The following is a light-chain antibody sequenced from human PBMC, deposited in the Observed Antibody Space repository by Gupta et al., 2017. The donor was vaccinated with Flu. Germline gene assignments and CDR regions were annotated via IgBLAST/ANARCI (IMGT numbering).Light chain of an antibody. V-gene: IGLV1-40*01. CDR2: AKP. Sequence: TLFCSGSSSKVGAGYVVHCYQQLPGTAPNLLIYAKPSRPSGVPDRFSGSNSGTSASLAITGLQHEDEAAYFCQSYDNGLSTSVFGGGTKLTVL. J-gene: IGLJ3*02. CDR3: QSYDNGLSTSV. CDR1: SSKVGAGYV.